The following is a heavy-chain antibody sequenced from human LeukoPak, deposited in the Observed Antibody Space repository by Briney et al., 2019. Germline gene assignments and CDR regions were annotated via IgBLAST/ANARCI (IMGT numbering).Heavy chain of an antibody. J-gene: IGHJ6*03. CDR3: ARDRYCSGGSCYFGHYYYYMDV. CDR1: GFTFSSYS. CDR2: ISSSSSTI. V-gene: IGHV3-48*01. Sequence: GGSLRLSCAASGFTFSSYSMNWVRQAPGKGLEWVSYISSSSSTIYYADSVKGRFTISRDNAKNSLYLQMNSLRAEDTAVYYCARDRYCSGGSCYFGHYYYYMDVWGKGTTVTVSS. D-gene: IGHD2-15*01.